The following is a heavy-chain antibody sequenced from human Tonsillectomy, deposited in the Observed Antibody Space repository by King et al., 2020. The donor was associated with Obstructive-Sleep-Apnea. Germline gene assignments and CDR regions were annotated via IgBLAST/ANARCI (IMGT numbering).Heavy chain of an antibody. CDR1: GGSISSYY. CDR2: IYHSGST. V-gene: IGHV4-59*01. J-gene: IGHJ4*02. D-gene: IGHD3-22*01. CDR3: ARERSYDSSGYYRGSHYFDY. Sequence: VQLQESGPGLVKPSETLSLICTVSGGSISSYYWSWIRQPPGKGLEWVGYIYHSGSTNYNPSLKSRLNISVDKSKNNFSLNLSSVTAADTAVYYCARERSYDSSGYYRGSHYFDYGGQGILVTVSS.